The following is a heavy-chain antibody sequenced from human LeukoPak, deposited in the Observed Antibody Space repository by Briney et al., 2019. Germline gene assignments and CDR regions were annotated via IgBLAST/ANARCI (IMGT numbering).Heavy chain of an antibody. V-gene: IGHV6-1*01. Sequence: SQTLSLTCAISGDSVSSNSAAWNWIRQSPSRGLEWLGRTYYRSKWSSAYALSVKSRIIINPDTSKNRFSLQLNSVTPEDTGVYYCARGPAVLDPWGQGTLVTVSS. D-gene: IGHD2-2*01. CDR1: GDSVSSNSAA. CDR3: ARGPAVLDP. J-gene: IGHJ5*02. CDR2: TYYRSKWSS.